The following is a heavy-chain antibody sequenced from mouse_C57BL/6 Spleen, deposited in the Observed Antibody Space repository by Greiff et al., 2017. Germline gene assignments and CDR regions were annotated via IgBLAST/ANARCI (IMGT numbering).Heavy chain of an antibody. J-gene: IGHJ1*03. Sequence: QVQLQQPGAELVKPGASVKMSCKASGYTFTSYWITWVKQRPGQGLEWIGDIYPGSGSTNYNEKFKSKATLTVDTSSSTAYMQLSSLTSEDSAVYYCARPYSNYVLYWYFDVWGTGTTVTVSS. CDR3: ARPYSNYVLYWYFDV. CDR1: GYTFTSYW. D-gene: IGHD2-5*01. CDR2: IYPGSGST. V-gene: IGHV1-55*01.